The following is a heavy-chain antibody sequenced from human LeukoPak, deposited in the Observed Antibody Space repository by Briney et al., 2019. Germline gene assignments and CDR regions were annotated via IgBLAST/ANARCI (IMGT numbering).Heavy chain of an antibody. J-gene: IGHJ4*02. V-gene: IGHV1-2*02. D-gene: IGHD5-18*01. CDR3: ARDRWRGGYSYGYSC. CDR2: INPNSGGT. CDR1: GYTFTGYY. Sequence: ASVKVSCKASGYTFTGYYMHWVRQAPGQGLEWMGWINPNSGGTNYAQKFQGRVTMTRDTSISTAYMELSRLRSDDTAVYYCARDRWRGGYSYGYSCWGQGTLATVSS.